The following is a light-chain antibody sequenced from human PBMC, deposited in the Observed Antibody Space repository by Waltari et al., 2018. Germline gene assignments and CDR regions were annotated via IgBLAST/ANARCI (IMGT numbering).Light chain of an antibody. CDR1: ISNIGNYY. CDR3: ATWDNSLYEVV. J-gene: IGLJ2*01. Sequence: QSVLTQPPSVSAAPGQKVTISCSGSISNIGNYYLSWYHQLPGAAPKLLIYDNKKRPSGIPDRFSASKSGTSATLGITGLQIGDEADYYCATWDNSLYEVVFGGGTKLTVL. CDR2: DNK. V-gene: IGLV1-51*01.